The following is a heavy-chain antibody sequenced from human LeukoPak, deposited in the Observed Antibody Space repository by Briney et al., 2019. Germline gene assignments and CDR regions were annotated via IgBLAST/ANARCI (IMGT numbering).Heavy chain of an antibody. D-gene: IGHD3-10*01. J-gene: IGHJ6*02. CDR1: GGSVSRGGDY. CDR2: MFYSGGT. Sequence: SETLSLTCTVSGGSVSRGGDYWTWIRQHPGEGLEWIVYMFYSGGTYYNPSLKSRVTMSVDTSKNQFSLTLTSVTAADTAVYYCASRTPNLGDSGAGSSYYHYYGVDVWGQGTSVTVSS. CDR3: ASRTPNLGDSGAGSSYYHYYGVDV. V-gene: IGHV4-31*03.